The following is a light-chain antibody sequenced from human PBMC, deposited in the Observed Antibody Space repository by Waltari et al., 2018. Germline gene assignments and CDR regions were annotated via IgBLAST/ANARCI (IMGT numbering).Light chain of an antibody. CDR2: MAS. J-gene: IGKJ2*01. CDR3: QQYSSFST. V-gene: IGKV1-5*03. CDR1: QSVGTW. Sequence: DLQMTQSPSTLSASVGDRVTISCRASQSVGTWLAWYQQKPGKAPKLLIYMASSLDSGVPSRFSGSGSGTEFALTISSLQPDDFATYSCQQYSSFSTFGQGTKV.